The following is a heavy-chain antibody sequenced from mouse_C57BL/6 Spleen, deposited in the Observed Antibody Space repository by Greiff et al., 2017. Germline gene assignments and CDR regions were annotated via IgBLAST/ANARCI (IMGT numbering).Heavy chain of an antibody. Sequence: DVMLVESGGGLVKPGGSLKLSCAASGFTFSSYAMSWVRQTPEKRLEWVATISDGGSYTYNPDNVKGRFTISRDNAKNNLYLQMSHLKSEDTAMYYCARSTMVTTTGFAYWGQGTLVTVSA. V-gene: IGHV5-4*03. CDR3: ARSTMVTTTGFAY. D-gene: IGHD2-2*01. J-gene: IGHJ3*01. CDR1: GFTFSSYA. CDR2: ISDGGSYT.